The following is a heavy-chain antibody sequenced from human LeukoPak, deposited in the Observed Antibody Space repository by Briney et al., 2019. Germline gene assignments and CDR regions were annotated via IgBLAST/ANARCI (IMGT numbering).Heavy chain of an antibody. D-gene: IGHD3-22*01. CDR2: ISSSGGST. V-gene: IGHV3-23*01. Sequence: PGGSLRLSCAASGFTFSRYAMSWARQAPGKGLEWVSTISSSGGSTYYADSVKGRFTISRDNSKNMLYLQVNSLRAEDTAVYYCAKRNSSSYYYFDYWGQGTLVTVSS. CDR3: AKRNSSSYYYFDY. CDR1: GFTFSRYA. J-gene: IGHJ4*02.